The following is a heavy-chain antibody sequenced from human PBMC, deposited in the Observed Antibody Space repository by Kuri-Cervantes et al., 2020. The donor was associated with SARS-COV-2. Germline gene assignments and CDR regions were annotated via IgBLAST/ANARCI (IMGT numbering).Heavy chain of an antibody. J-gene: IGHJ4*02. CDR1: GYTFTGYY. CDR2: INPNSGGT. CDR3: ARNLGPGSPYHLDY. Sequence: ASVKVSCKASGYTFTGYYMHWVRQAPGQGLEWMGRINPNSGGTNYAQKFQGRVTITADKSTSTAYMELSSLRSEDTAVYYCARNLGPGSPYHLDYWGQGTLVTVSS. D-gene: IGHD3-10*01. V-gene: IGHV1-2*06.